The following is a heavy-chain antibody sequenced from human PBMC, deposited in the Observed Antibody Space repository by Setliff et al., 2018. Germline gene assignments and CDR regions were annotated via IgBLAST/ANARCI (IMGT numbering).Heavy chain of an antibody. CDR1: GYTFIGYY. CDR3: ARAGQLDYFQH. CDR2: INPNSGGT. Sequence: ASVKVSCKASGYTFIGYYMYWVRQAPGQGLEWMGRINPNSGGTEYAQKFQGRVTMTRDTSISTVYMELSSLSSDDTAVYYCARAGQLDYFQHWGQGTLVTVSS. D-gene: IGHD6-13*01. J-gene: IGHJ1*01. V-gene: IGHV1-2*06.